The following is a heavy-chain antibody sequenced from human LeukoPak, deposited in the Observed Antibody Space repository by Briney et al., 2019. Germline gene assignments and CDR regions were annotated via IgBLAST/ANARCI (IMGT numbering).Heavy chain of an antibody. J-gene: IGHJ4*02. CDR2: IDPSDSGT. V-gene: IGHV5-51*01. CDR3: ARQTAMGRSGDY. D-gene: IGHD5-18*01. CDR1: GYSFTSYW. Sequence: AGESLKISCKASGYSFTSYWIGWVRQMPGKGLEWMGIIDPSDSGTRYTPSFQGQVTISADKSLSTAYLQWNSLKASDTAMYFCARQTAMGRSGDYWGQGTLVTVSS.